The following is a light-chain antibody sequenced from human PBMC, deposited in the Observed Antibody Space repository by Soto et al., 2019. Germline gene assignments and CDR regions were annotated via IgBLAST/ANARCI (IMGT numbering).Light chain of an antibody. CDR3: QQYSTYTPRT. Sequence: SSSVGDRVTITCRASQGISSWLAWYQQKPGKAPKLLIYAASSLQSGVPSRFSGSGSGTEFTLTISSLQPDDFATYYCQQYSTYTPRTFGQGTKVDIK. CDR1: QGISSW. V-gene: IGKV1D-16*01. CDR2: AAS. J-gene: IGKJ1*01.